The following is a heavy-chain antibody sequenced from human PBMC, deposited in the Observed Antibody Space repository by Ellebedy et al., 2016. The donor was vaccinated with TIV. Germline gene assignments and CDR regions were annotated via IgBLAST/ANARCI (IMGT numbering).Heavy chain of an antibody. D-gene: IGHD2/OR15-2a*01. V-gene: IGHV4-39*07. Sequence: MPSETLSLTCTVSADSISGSNCYWGWIRQPPGKGLEWIGNIYYSGFTYYNPSLKSRVTISVNTSKNQFSLRLSSVTAADTAVYYCARVETVDTFHYDSWGQGTLVTVSS. CDR1: ADSISGSNCY. CDR2: IYYSGFT. J-gene: IGHJ4*02. CDR3: ARVETVDTFHYDS.